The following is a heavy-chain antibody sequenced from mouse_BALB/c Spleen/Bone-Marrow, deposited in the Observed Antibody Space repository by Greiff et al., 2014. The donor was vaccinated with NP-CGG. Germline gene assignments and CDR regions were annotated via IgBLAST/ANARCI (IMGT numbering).Heavy chain of an antibody. CDR1: GFTFTDYY. J-gene: IGHJ1*01. CDR2: IRTKANGYTT. Sequence: DVHLVESGGGLVQPGGSLRLSCATSGFTFTDYYMSWVRQPPGKALEWLGFIRTKANGYTTEYSASVKGRFTISRDNSQSILYLQMNTLRAEDSATYYCARDRTTATLYWYFDVWGAGTTVTVSS. D-gene: IGHD1-2*01. CDR3: ARDRTTATLYWYFDV. V-gene: IGHV7-3*02.